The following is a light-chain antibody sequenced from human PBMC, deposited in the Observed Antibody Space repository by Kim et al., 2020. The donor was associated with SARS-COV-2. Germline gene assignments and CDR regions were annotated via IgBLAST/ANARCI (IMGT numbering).Light chain of an antibody. Sequence: ASVGDRVTITCRASQSISSYLNWYQQKPGKAPKLLIYAASSLQSGVPSRFSGSGSGTDFTLAISSLQPEDFATYYCQQSYSTPRTFGQGTKVDIK. CDR1: QSISSY. J-gene: IGKJ1*01. CDR3: QQSYSTPRT. V-gene: IGKV1-39*01. CDR2: AAS.